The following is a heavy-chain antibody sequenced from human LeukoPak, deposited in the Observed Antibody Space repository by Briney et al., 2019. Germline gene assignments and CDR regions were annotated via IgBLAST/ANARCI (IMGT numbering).Heavy chain of an antibody. CDR3: ARASVVNYFFED. CDR2: IDSTGST. Sequence: SQTLSLTCTVSGGSITSGSYYWSWIRQPAGKGLEWIGRIDSTGSTNDDPSLNNRVMMSFDTSKNHFSLKLSSVAAADTAAYYCARASVVNYFFEDWGQGTLVTVSS. CDR1: GGSITSGSYY. D-gene: IGHD2-15*01. V-gene: IGHV4-61*02. J-gene: IGHJ4*02.